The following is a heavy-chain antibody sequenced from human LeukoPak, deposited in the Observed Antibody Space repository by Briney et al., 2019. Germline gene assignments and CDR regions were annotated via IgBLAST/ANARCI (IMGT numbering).Heavy chain of an antibody. CDR2: IDSSGNYI. CDR1: GFTFSSYG. CDR3: VRGPHSSTWHHYYLDY. J-gene: IGHJ4*02. V-gene: IGHV3-21*01. Sequence: GGSLRLSCAASGFTFSSYGMNWVRQAPGKGLEWVSAIDSSGNYIYYIDSVKGRFTISRDDAKKSVYLQMNSLRAEDTAVYHCVRGPHSSTWHHYYLDYWGQGALVTVSS. D-gene: IGHD6-13*01.